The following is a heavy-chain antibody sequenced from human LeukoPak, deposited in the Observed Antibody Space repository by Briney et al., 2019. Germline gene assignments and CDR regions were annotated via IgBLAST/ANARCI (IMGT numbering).Heavy chain of an antibody. D-gene: IGHD5-18*01. Sequence: SETLSLTCAVYGGSFSGYYWSWIRQPPGKGLEWIGEINHSGSTNYNPSLKSRATISVDTSKNQFSLKLSSVTAADTAVYYCARTQPLNYWGQGTLVTVSS. CDR2: INHSGST. CDR1: GGSFSGYY. CDR3: ARTQPLNY. J-gene: IGHJ4*02. V-gene: IGHV4-34*01.